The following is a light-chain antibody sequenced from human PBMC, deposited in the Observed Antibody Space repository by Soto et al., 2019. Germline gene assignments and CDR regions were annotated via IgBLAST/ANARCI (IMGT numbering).Light chain of an antibody. V-gene: IGKV3-20*01. J-gene: IGKJ1*01. CDR3: QQYDNSLWT. Sequence: EAELTQSPGTLSLSPGERVILXXRASQSISSSYLAWYQQKPGQAPRXXIYGASSRATGIPDRFSGSGSGTDFTLTISRLEPEDFAVYYCQQYDNSLWTFGQGTKVDIK. CDR1: QSISSSY. CDR2: GAS.